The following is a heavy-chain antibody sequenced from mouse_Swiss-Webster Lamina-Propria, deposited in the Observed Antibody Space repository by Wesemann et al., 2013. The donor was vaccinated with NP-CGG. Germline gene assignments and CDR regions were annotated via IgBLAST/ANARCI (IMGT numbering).Heavy chain of an antibody. CDR1: GFTFSSYA. V-gene: IGHV5-9-1*01. CDR2: ISSGGSYT. Sequence: EVMLVESGGGLVKPGGSLKLSCAASGFTFSSYAMSWVRQTPEKRLEWVATISSGGSYTYYPDSVKGRFTISRDNARNILYLQMSSLRSEDTAMYYCAREGYGNYASYWYFDVWGAGTTVTVSS. J-gene: IGHJ1*01. CDR3: AREGYGNYASYWYFDV. D-gene: IGHD2-1*01.